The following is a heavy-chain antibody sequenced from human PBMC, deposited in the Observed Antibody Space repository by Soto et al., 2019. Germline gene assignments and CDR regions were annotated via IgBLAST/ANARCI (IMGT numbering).Heavy chain of an antibody. D-gene: IGHD1-20*01. Sequence: SVKVSCKSSGGTFSSYSISWVRQAPGQGLEWMGGIIPILGIANYAQKFQGRVTITADKSTSTAYRELSSLRSEDTAVYYGARDRYHYYMDGWGKGTTVTVS. CDR1: GGTFSSYS. V-gene: IGHV1-69*10. CDR3: ARDRYHYYMDG. J-gene: IGHJ6*03. CDR2: IIPILGIA.